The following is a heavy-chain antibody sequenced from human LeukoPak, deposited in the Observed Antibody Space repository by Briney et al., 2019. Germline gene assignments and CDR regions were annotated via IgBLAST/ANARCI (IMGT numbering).Heavy chain of an antibody. V-gene: IGHV3-7*01. CDR2: IKQDGSEK. Sequence: TGGSLRLSCAASGFTFSSCWMSWVRQAPGKGLEWVANIKQDGSEKYYVDSVKGRFTISRDNAKNSLYLQMNSLRAEDTAVYYCATGPGHGWWLHWGQGTLVTVSS. CDR3: ATGPGHGWWLH. J-gene: IGHJ4*02. D-gene: IGHD5-12*01. CDR1: GFTFSSCW.